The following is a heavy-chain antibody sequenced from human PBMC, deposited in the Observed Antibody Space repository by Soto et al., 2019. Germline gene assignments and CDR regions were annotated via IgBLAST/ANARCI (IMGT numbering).Heavy chain of an antibody. J-gene: IGHJ4*02. V-gene: IGHV1-18*01. Sequence: QVQLVQSGAEVKKPGASVKVSCKASGYTLNTYGITWVRQAPGQGLEWMGWISANNDHTNYPQKLQGRVTMTTDTPTSTAYMELGSLRSDDSAVYYCARGTYFDYWGQGTLVTVSS. CDR3: ARGTYFDY. CDR1: GYTLNTYG. CDR2: ISANNDHT.